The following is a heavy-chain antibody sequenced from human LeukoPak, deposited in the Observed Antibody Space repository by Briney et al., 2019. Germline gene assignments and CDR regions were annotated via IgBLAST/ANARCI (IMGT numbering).Heavy chain of an antibody. D-gene: IGHD6-19*01. CDR2: INTNTGNP. CDR1: GYTFISYA. V-gene: IGHV7-4-1*02. CDR3: ARDLTPRIAVVGGSDWDAFDI. J-gene: IGHJ3*02. Sequence: ASVKVSCKASGYTFISYAMNWVRQAPGQGLEWMGWINTNTGNPTYAQGFTGRFVFSLDTSVRTTYLQISSLKAEDTAVYYCARDLTPRIAVVGGSDWDAFDIWGQGTMVTVPS.